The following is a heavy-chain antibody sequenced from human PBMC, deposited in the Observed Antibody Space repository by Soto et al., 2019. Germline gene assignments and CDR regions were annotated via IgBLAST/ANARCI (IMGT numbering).Heavy chain of an antibody. Sequence: KPSETLSLTCTVSGGSISSSSYYWGWIRQPPGKGLEWIGSIYYSGSTYYNPSLKSRVTISVDTSKNQFSLKLSSVTAADTAVYYCARQSYDILTGYYLVSLLFDYWGQGTLVTVSS. J-gene: IGHJ4*02. CDR3: ARQSYDILTGYYLVSLLFDY. CDR1: GGSISSSSYY. V-gene: IGHV4-39*01. D-gene: IGHD3-9*01. CDR2: IYYSGST.